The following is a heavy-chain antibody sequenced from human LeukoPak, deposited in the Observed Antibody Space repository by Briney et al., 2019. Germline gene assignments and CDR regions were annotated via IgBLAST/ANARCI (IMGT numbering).Heavy chain of an antibody. CDR1: GFTFSSYW. Sequence: PGGSLRLSCVASGFTFSSYWMHWVRQDPRKGLVWVSRINGDGRNINYADSVRGRFTISRDNAKNTLYLQMNTLRVEDTAVYYCARVEVFWSGYHFDYWGQGTLVTVSS. V-gene: IGHV3-74*01. CDR2: INGDGRNI. CDR3: ARVEVFWSGYHFDY. D-gene: IGHD3-3*01. J-gene: IGHJ4*02.